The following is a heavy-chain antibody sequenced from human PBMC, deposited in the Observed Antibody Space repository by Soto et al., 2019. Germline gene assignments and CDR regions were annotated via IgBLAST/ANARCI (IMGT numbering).Heavy chain of an antibody. CDR2: ISSSSSYI. Sequence: GGSLRLSCAASGFTFSSYSMNWVRQAPGKGLEWVSSISSSSSYIYYADSVKGRFTISRDNAKNSLYLQRNSLRAEDTAVYYCARETEGNIAAAVYDAFDIWGQGTMVTVSS. D-gene: IGHD6-13*01. CDR3: ARETEGNIAAAVYDAFDI. CDR1: GFTFSSYS. V-gene: IGHV3-21*01. J-gene: IGHJ3*02.